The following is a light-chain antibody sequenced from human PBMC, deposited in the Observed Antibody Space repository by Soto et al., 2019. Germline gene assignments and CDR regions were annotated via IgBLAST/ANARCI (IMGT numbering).Light chain of an antibody. Sequence: EIVLTQSPGTLSLSPGERATLSCSTSQSVRSNYLAWYQQKPGQAPRLLISGASGRATGIPDRFSGSGSGTDFTLTISRLEPEDFAVYYCQQYGSSPYTFGQGTKLEI. CDR1: QSVRSNY. V-gene: IGKV3-20*01. CDR3: QQYGSSPYT. CDR2: GAS. J-gene: IGKJ2*01.